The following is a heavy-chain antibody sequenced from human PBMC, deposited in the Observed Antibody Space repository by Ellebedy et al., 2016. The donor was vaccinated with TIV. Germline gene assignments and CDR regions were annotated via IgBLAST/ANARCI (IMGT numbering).Heavy chain of an antibody. CDR1: GGSINSYL. CDR3: ARLDPDFFDY. V-gene: IGHV4-59*01. Sequence: MPSETLSLTCTVSGGSINSYLWSWVRQPPGRGLEWIADIHYTGSTNNNSSLKSRVTIAVDTSKNQFSLKWTSVTAADTAVYYCARLDPDFFDYWGQGTLVTVSS. J-gene: IGHJ4*02. CDR2: IHYTGST.